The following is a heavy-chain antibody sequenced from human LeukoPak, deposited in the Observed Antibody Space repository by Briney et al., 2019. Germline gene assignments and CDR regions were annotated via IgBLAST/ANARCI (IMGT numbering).Heavy chain of an antibody. CDR3: ARRYYDFWSGYREENWFDP. J-gene: IGHJ5*02. Sequence: SETLSLTCTVSGGSISSYYWSWIRQPPGKGLEWIGYIYYSGSTNYNPSLKSRVTISVDTSKNQFSLKLSSVTAADMAVYYCARRYYDFWSGYREENWFDPWGQGTLVTVSS. CDR1: GGSISSYY. V-gene: IGHV4-59*08. CDR2: IYYSGST. D-gene: IGHD3-3*01.